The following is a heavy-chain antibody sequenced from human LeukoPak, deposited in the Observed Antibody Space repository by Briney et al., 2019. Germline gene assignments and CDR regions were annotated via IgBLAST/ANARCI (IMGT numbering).Heavy chain of an antibody. Sequence: PSETLSLTCTVSGGTISNYYLSWIRQPPGKGLEWIGDIYYSGSINYNPSLKSRVTISVDTSKNQFSLKLSSVNAADTAVYYCARRFDSTLSQYYYMDVWGKGTTVTVYS. CDR1: GGTISNYY. CDR3: ARRFDSTLSQYYYMDV. V-gene: IGHV4-59*08. J-gene: IGHJ6*03. CDR2: IYYSGSI. D-gene: IGHD3-22*01.